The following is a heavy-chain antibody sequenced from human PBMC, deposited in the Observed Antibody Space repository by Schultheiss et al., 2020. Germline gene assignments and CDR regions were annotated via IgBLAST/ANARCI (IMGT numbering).Heavy chain of an antibody. V-gene: IGHV3-11*04. CDR1: GFIFSDHY. D-gene: IGHD3-16*01. CDR3: ARGEGGVSADDPDY. CDR2: ISSSSSTI. Sequence: GESLKISCAASGFIFSDHYMNWIRQAPGKGLEWVSYISSSSSTIYYADSVKGRFTISRDNAKNSLYLQMNSLRDEDTAVYYCARGEGGVSADDPDYWGQGTLVTVSS. J-gene: IGHJ4*02.